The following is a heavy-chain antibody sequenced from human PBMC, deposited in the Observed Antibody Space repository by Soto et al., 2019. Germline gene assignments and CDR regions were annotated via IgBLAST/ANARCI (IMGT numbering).Heavy chain of an antibody. J-gene: IGHJ4*02. Sequence: GGSLRLSCAASGFTFSSYSMNCVRQAPGKGLEWISYISTTSSSIYYADSVKGRFTISRDNAKNSLFLQMNSLRDEDTAVYYCARKGVAFDYWGQGALVTVSS. V-gene: IGHV3-48*02. CDR3: ARKGVAFDY. CDR1: GFTFSSYS. D-gene: IGHD3-3*01. CDR2: ISTTSSSI.